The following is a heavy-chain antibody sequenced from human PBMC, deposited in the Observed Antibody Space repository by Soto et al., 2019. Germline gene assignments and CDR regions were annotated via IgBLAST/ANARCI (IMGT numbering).Heavy chain of an antibody. V-gene: IGHV3-11*01. J-gene: IGHJ4*02. CDR2: ISSSGATI. D-gene: IGHD2-15*01. CDR3: ARDSGGNDPLRY. Sequence: QVQLVESGGGLVKAGGSLRLSCAASGFTFGDHYMTWIRQAPGKGLECVSYISSSGATIYYADSVRGRFTISRDNAKSSLNLQMNSLRAEDTAVYFCARDSGGNDPLRYWGQGILVTVSS. CDR1: GFTFGDHY.